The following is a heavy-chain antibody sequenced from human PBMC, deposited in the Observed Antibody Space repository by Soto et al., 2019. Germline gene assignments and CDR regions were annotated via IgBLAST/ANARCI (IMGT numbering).Heavy chain of an antibody. CDR2: ITWDSGRG. J-gene: IGHJ6*04. Sequence: EVQLVESGGGLVKPGRSLRLSCAASGFAFDDYAMHWVRQAPGKGLEWVSGITWDSGRGGYADSVRGRFTISRDNVKNSLYLQMNSLTVEETAMYYCAKDYGVLKAYGLDVWGKGTTVPVSP. V-gene: IGHV3-9*01. CDR3: AKDYGVLKAYGLDV. D-gene: IGHD3-9*01. CDR1: GFAFDDYA.